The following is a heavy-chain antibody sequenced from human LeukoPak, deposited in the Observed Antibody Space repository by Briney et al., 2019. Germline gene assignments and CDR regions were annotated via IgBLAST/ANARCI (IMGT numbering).Heavy chain of an antibody. CDR1: GFTFSSYS. CDR3: ARDNKDLTVTTSNAFDI. CDR2: ISSSSSYI. V-gene: IGHV3-21*01. Sequence: GGSLRLSCAASGFTFSSYSMNWVRQAPGKGLEWVSSISSSSSYIYYADSVKGRFTISRGNAKNSLYLQMNSLRAEDTAVYYCARDNKDLTVTTSNAFDIWGQGTMVTVSS. D-gene: IGHD4-11*01. J-gene: IGHJ3*02.